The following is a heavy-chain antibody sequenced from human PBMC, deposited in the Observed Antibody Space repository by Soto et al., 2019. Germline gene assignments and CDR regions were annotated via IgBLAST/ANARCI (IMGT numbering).Heavy chain of an antibody. CDR3: ARDVYCSSTSCTNWFDP. D-gene: IGHD2-2*01. Sequence: ASVKVSSKASGYTFSGYDLHWARQAPGQRLEWMGWINAGNGNTKYSQKFQGRVTITRDTSASTAYMELSSLRSEDTAVYYCARDVYCSSTSCTNWFDPWGQGTLVTVSS. CDR1: GYTFSGYD. J-gene: IGHJ5*02. CDR2: INAGNGNT. V-gene: IGHV1-3*01.